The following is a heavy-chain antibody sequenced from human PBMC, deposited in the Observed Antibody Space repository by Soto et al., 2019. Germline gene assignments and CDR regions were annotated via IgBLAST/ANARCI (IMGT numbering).Heavy chain of an antibody. J-gene: IGHJ6*02. CDR3: ASGIAVAGIYYYYGMDV. CDR1: GYTFPSYG. D-gene: IGHD6-19*01. CDR2: ISAYNGNT. V-gene: IGHV1-18*04. Sequence: ASVKVSCKDSGYTFPSYGISWGRQAPGQGLEWMGWISAYNGNTNYAQNLQGRVTMTRDTSTSTAYMELRSLRSDDTAVYYCASGIAVAGIYYYYGMDVWGQGTTVTVSS.